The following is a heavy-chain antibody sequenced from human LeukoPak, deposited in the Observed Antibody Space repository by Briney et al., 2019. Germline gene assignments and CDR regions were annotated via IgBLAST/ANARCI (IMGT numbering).Heavy chain of an antibody. CDR1: GYTFTSYY. V-gene: IGHV1-46*01. D-gene: IGHD2-21*02. J-gene: IGHJ4*02. CDR2: INPSGGST. Sequence: ASVMVSCKASGYTFTSYYMHWVRQAPGQGLEWMGVINPSGGSTSYAQKFQGRVTMTRDTSTSTVYMELSSLRSEDTAVYYCARDPPYCGGDCYYDYWGQGTLVTVSS. CDR3: ARDPPYCGGDCYYDY.